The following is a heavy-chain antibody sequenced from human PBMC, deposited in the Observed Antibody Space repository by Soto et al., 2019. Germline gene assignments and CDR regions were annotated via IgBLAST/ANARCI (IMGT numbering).Heavy chain of an antibody. CDR2: IWYDGSNK. CDR3: ARGYCTNGVCYLSYYYYGMDV. V-gene: IGHV3-33*01. Sequence: GGSLRLSCAASGFTFSSYGMHWVRQAPGKGLEWVAVIWYDGSNKYYADSVKGRFTISRDNSKNTLYLQMNSLRAEDTAVYYCARGYCTNGVCYLSYYYYGMDVWGQGATVTVSS. D-gene: IGHD2-8*01. J-gene: IGHJ6*02. CDR1: GFTFSSYG.